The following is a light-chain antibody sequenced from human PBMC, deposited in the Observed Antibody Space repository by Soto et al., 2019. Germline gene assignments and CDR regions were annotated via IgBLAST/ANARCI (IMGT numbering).Light chain of an antibody. J-gene: IGKJ2*01. CDR1: QSVSNNY. Sequence: EVVLTQSPGTLSLSPGERATLSCRASQSVSNNYLAWYQQKPGQSPKLLIFCSSDRATGIPDRFSGSGSGTDFTLTISRLEPEDFAVYFCQQYGSSPPYTFGQGTKLEIK. CDR2: CSS. V-gene: IGKV3-20*01. CDR3: QQYGSSPPYT.